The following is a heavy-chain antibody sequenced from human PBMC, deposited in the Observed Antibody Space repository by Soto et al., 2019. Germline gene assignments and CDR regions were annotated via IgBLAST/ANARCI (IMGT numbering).Heavy chain of an antibody. CDR2: INHSGGST. CDR3: AKESGYYYGSGSQAP. V-gene: IGHV3-23*01. J-gene: IGHJ5*02. CDR1: GFTFNTYW. Sequence: GGSLRLSCAASGFTFNTYWMSWVRQAPGKGLEWVANINHSGGSTYYADSVKGRFTISRDNAKNTLYLQMNSLRAEDTAVYYCAKESGYYYGSGSQAPWGQGTLVTVSS. D-gene: IGHD3-10*01.